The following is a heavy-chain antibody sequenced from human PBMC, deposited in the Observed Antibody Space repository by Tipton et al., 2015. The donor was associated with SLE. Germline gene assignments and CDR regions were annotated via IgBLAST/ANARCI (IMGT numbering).Heavy chain of an antibody. Sequence: GSLRLSCAASGFTVSSNYMSWVRQAPGKGLEWVSVIYSGGSTYYADSVKGRFTISRDNSKNTLYLQMNSLRAEDTAVYYCASRRITIFGVVTPPHYWGQGTLVTVSS. J-gene: IGHJ4*02. V-gene: IGHV3-66*02. D-gene: IGHD3-3*01. CDR3: ASRRITIFGVVTPPHY. CDR1: GFTVSSNY. CDR2: IYSGGST.